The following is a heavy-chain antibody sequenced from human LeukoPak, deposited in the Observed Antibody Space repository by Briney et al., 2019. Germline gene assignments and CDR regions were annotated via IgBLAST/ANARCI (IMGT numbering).Heavy chain of an antibody. CDR3: ARVLPDYDFWSGPSSDAFDI. CDR2: IYYSGST. D-gene: IGHD3-3*01. CDR1: GGSISSGGSY. Sequence: SETLSLTCTVSGGSISSGGSYWSWIRQHPGKGLEWIGYIYYSGSTYYNPSLKSRVTISVDTSKNQFSLKLSSVTAADTAVYYCARVLPDYDFWSGPSSDAFDIWGQGTMVTVSS. V-gene: IGHV4-31*03. J-gene: IGHJ3*02.